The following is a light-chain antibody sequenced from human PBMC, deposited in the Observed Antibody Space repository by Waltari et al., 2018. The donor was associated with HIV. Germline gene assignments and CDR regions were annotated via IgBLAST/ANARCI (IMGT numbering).Light chain of an antibody. Sequence: QSVLTQPPSASGTPGQRVTISCSGSSSNIGSHSVYWYQQLPGTAPKLLIYRNNGRPSGVPDRFAASKSGTSASLAISGLRSEDEADYYCATWDDSLSGRVFGGGTKLTVL. J-gene: IGLJ3*02. V-gene: IGLV1-47*01. CDR3: ATWDDSLSGRV. CDR1: SSNIGSHS. CDR2: RNN.